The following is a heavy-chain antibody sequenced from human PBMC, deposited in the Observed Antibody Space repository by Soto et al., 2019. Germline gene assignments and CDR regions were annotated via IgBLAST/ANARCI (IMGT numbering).Heavy chain of an antibody. Sequence: SETLSLNCTVSGGSISSYYWSWIRQPPGKGLEWIGYIYYSGSTNYNPSLKSRVTISVDTSKNQFSLKLSSVTAADTAVYYCARLYADYYGSGSYYPGGFDPWGQGTLVTVSS. J-gene: IGHJ5*02. CDR3: ARLYADYYGSGSYYPGGFDP. CDR2: IYYSGST. V-gene: IGHV4-59*01. D-gene: IGHD3-10*01. CDR1: GGSISSYY.